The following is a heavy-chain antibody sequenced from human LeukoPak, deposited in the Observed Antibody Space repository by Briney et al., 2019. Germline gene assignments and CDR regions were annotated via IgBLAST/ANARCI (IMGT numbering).Heavy chain of an antibody. D-gene: IGHD5-18*01. CDR3: ARDRTSYGSTVYDAFDI. J-gene: IGHJ3*02. V-gene: IGHV3-30-3*01. CDR2: ISYDGSNK. CDR1: GFTFSSYA. Sequence: PGRSLRLSCASSGFTFSSYAMLWVRQTPGEGLERVAVISYDGSNKYYADSVKGRFTISRDNSKNTLYLQMNSLRAEDTAVYYCARDRTSYGSTVYDAFDIWGQGTMVTVSS.